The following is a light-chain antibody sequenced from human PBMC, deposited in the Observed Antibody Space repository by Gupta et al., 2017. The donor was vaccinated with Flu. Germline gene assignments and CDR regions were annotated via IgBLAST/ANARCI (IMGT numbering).Light chain of an antibody. CDR2: SNN. Sequence: QSVLTQPPSASGTPGQRVPISCSGSSSNIGSNTVNWYQQLPGTAPKVLIYSNNQRPSGVPDRFSGPKSGTSASLAISWLQSEDEADYYCAAWDDSLSGWVFGGGTKLTVL. CDR3: AAWDDSLSGWV. J-gene: IGLJ3*02. V-gene: IGLV1-44*01. CDR1: SSNIGSNT.